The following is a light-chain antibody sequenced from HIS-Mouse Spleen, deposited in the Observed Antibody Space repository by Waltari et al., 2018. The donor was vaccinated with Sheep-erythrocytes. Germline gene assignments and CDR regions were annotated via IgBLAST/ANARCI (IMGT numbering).Light chain of an antibody. CDR2: DAS. Sequence: DIQMTQSPSSLSASVGDRVTITFQASQDISNYLNWYQQKPGKVPKLLIYDASNLETGVPSRFSGSGSGTDFTFTISSLQPEDIATYYCQQYDNLPLTFGGGTKVEIK. J-gene: IGKJ4*01. CDR3: QQYDNLPLT. CDR1: QDISNY. V-gene: IGKV1-33*01.